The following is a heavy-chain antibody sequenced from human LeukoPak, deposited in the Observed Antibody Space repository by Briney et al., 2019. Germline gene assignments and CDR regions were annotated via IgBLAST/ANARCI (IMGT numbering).Heavy chain of an antibody. CDR3: AKGGGTYEPSDY. CDR1: GFTFSIYA. J-gene: IGHJ4*02. Sequence: GGSLRLSCAASGFTFSIYAMSWVRQAPGKGLEWVSAISSSASNSYFADSVKGRFTISRDNSKNTLYLQMNGLRVEDTATYYCAKGGGTYEPSDYWGQGTVVTVSS. D-gene: IGHD1-26*01. CDR2: ISSSASNS. V-gene: IGHV3-23*01.